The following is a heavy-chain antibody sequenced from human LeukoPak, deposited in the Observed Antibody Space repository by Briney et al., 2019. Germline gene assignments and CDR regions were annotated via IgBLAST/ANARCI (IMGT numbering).Heavy chain of an antibody. CDR1: GFTFSSYA. CDR2: ISHDGSNK. V-gene: IGHV3-30-3*01. CDR3: ARGASTGTTYFDY. Sequence: PGGSLRLSCAASGFTFSSYAMHWVRQAPGKGLEWVAVISHDGSNKYYADSVKGRFTISRDNSKNTLYLQMNSLRAEDTAVYYCARGASTGTTYFDYWGQGTLVTVSS. J-gene: IGHJ4*02. D-gene: IGHD1-1*01.